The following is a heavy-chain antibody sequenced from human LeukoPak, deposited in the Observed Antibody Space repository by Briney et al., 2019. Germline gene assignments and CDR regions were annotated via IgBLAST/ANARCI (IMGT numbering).Heavy chain of an antibody. D-gene: IGHD6-13*01. CDR2: INHSGST. V-gene: IGHV4-34*01. J-gene: IGHJ4*02. CDR3: ARGSGYSSKPTDY. CDR1: GGSFSGYY. Sequence: SETLSLTCAVYGGSFSGYYWSWIRQPPGKGLEWIGEINHSGSTNYNPSLKSRVTISVDTSKNQFSLKLSSVTAADTAVYYCARGSGYSSKPTDYWGQGTLVTVSS.